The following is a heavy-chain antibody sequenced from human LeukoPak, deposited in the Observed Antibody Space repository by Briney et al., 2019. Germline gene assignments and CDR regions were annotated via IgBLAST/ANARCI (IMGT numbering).Heavy chain of an antibody. Sequence: PGGSLRLSCAASGFSFSSYWMSWVRQAPGKGLEWVANIQHDGSEQYYVDSVKGRFTISRDNTKKSLFLQINSLRAEDTAVYYCAREESRYSSGWYLDAFDIWGQGTMVTVSS. CDR2: IQHDGSEQ. J-gene: IGHJ3*02. D-gene: IGHD6-19*01. V-gene: IGHV3-7*01. CDR1: GFSFSSYW. CDR3: AREESRYSSGWYLDAFDI.